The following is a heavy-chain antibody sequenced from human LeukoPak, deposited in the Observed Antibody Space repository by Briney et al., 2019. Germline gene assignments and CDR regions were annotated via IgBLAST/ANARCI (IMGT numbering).Heavy chain of an antibody. V-gene: IGHV4-61*08. Sequence: KPSQTLSLTCTVSGGSISSGGYYWSWIRQPPGKGLEWIGYIYYSGSTNYNPSLKSRVTISVDTSKNQFSLKLSSVTAADTAVYYCAGLSRGYSGYAHFDYWGQGTLVTVSS. CDR3: AGLSRGYSGYAHFDY. D-gene: IGHD5-12*01. CDR1: GGSISSGGYY. CDR2: IYYSGST. J-gene: IGHJ4*02.